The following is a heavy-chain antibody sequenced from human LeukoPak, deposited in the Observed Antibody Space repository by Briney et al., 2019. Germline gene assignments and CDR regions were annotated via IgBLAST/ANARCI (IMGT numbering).Heavy chain of an antibody. CDR1: GFTFSSYE. CDR3: ARGGYSYDIGDY. J-gene: IGHJ4*02. CDR2: ISSSGSTI. V-gene: IGHV3-48*03. Sequence: GGSLRLSCAASGFTFSSYEMNWVRQAPGKGLEWVSYISSSGSTIYYADSVKGRFTISRDNAKNSLYLQMNSLRAEDTAVYYCARGGYSYDIGDYWGQGTLVTVSS. D-gene: IGHD5-18*01.